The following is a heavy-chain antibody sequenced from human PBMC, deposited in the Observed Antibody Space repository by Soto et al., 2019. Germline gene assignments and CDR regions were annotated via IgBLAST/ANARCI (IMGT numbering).Heavy chain of an antibody. Sequence: QVQLVQSGAEVKKPGSSVKVSCKASGGTFSSYAISWVRQAPGQGLEWMGGIIPIFGTANYAQKFQGRVTITEDEATSTAYMELSSLRSADTAVYYCARDQGETMTSGNYYGMDVWGQGTTVTVSS. J-gene: IGHJ6*02. V-gene: IGHV1-69*12. CDR2: IIPIFGTA. CDR1: GGTFSSYA. D-gene: IGHD3-10*01. CDR3: ARDQGETMTSGNYYGMDV.